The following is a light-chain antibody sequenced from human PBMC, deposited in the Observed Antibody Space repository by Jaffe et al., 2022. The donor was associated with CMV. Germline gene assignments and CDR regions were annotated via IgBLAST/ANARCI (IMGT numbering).Light chain of an antibody. Sequence: SYVLTQPPSVSVAPGKTARITCGGNYIGSKSVHWYQQRPGQAPVLVIYYDRDRPSGIPERFSGSNSGNTATLTISRVEAGDEADYYCQVWDSSSDHWVFGGGTKLTVL. CDR2: YDR. CDR3: QVWDSSSDHWV. V-gene: IGLV3-21*04. J-gene: IGLJ2*01. CDR1: YIGSKS.